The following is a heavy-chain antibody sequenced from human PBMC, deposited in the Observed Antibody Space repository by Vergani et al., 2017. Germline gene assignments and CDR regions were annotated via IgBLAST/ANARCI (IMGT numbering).Heavy chain of an antibody. CDR3: ARGPVRAASYFWSGYYGGAFDI. V-gene: IGHV3-33*01. CDR1: GFTFSSYG. CDR2: IWYDGSNK. Sequence: QVQLVESGGGVVQPGRSLRLSCAASGFTFSSYGMHWVRQAPGKGLEWVAVIWYDGSNKYYADSVKGRFTISRDNSKNTLYLQMNSLRAEDTALYYCARGPVRAASYFWSGYYGGAFDIWGQGTMVTVSS. D-gene: IGHD3-3*01. J-gene: IGHJ3*02.